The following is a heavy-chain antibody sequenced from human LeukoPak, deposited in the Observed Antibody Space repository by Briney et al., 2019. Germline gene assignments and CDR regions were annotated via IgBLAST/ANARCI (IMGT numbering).Heavy chain of an antibody. CDR1: GYTFTSYA. V-gene: IGHV1-3*01. J-gene: IGHJ4*02. D-gene: IGHD3-16*02. CDR2: INAGNGNT. CDR3: ARGSHYDYVWGSYRYFDY. Sequence: ASVKVSCKASGYTFTSYAMHWVRQAPGQRLEWMGWINAGNGNTKYSQKFQGRVTITRDTSASTAYMELSSLRSEDTAVYYCARGSHYDYVWGSYRYFDYWGQGTLVTVSS.